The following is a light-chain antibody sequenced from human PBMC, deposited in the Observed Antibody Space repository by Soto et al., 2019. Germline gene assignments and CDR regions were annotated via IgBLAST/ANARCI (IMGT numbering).Light chain of an antibody. J-gene: IGKJ3*01. Sequence: DTVMTQSPDSLTVSLGERATINCRSSQSVLYTAINKNYLAWYHQKPGQPPRLLIHSASTRAPGIPDRFSASGAGTDFTLTISRLEPEDSAVYYCQQYSASPRTFGPGTKVDIK. CDR2: SAS. CDR1: QSVLYTAINKNY. V-gene: IGKV4-1*01. CDR3: QQYSASPRT.